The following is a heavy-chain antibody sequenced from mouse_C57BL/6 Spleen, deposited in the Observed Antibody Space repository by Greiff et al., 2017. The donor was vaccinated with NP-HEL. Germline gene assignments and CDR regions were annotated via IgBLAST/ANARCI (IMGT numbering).Heavy chain of an antibody. CDR2: IDPSDSYT. D-gene: IGHD1-1*01. CDR1: GYTFTSYW. Sequence: QVQLQQPGAELVKPGASVKLSCKASGYTFTSYWMQWVKQRPGQGLEWIGEIDPSDSYTNYNQKFKGKATLTVDTSSSTAYMQLSSLTSEDSAVYYCARGPFTTVVAPLRYFDVWGTGTTVTVSS. J-gene: IGHJ1*03. V-gene: IGHV1-50*01. CDR3: ARGPFTTVVAPLRYFDV.